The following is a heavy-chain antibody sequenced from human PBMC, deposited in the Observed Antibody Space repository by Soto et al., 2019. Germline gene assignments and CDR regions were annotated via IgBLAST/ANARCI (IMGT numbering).Heavy chain of an antibody. CDR3: AKDGYCTSTSCSTNWFDP. CDR2: ISYDGSNK. V-gene: IGHV3-30-3*01. Sequence: PGGSLRLSCAASGFTFSSYAMHWVRQAPGKGLEWVAVISYDGSNKYYADSVKGRFTISRDNSKNTLYLQMSSLRAEDTAVYYCAKDGYCTSTSCSTNWFDPWGQGTLVTVSS. J-gene: IGHJ5*02. D-gene: IGHD2-2*03. CDR1: GFTFSSYA.